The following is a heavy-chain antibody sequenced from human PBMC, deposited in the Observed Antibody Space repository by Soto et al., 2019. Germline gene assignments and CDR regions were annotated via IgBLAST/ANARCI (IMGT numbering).Heavy chain of an antibody. J-gene: IGHJ3*02. V-gene: IGHV3-20*04. D-gene: IGHD3-22*01. CDR1: GFTFSTYE. CDR3: AKGRGTIVVTDAYDI. CDR2: LSWNSGFS. Sequence: PGGSLRLSCAASGFTFSTYEMTWVRQAPGKGLEWVASLSWNSGFSGYADSVKGRFTISRDNAQSSVHLQMNSLRTEDTALYYCAKGRGTIVVTDAYDIWGQGTMVTVSS.